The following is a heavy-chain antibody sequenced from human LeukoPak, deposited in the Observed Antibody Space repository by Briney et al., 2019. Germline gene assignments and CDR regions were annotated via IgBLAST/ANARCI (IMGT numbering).Heavy chain of an antibody. CDR3: AKDYSKTSYYGSGTYYRPNWFDP. Sequence: GGSLRLSCAASGFTFSNYWMNWVRQAPGKGLEWVANIKQDGSEKYYVDSVKGRFTVSRDNTKNSLYLQMNSLRAEDTAVYYCAKDYSKTSYYGSGTYYRPNWFDPWGQGTLVTVSS. D-gene: IGHD3-10*01. CDR2: IKQDGSEK. CDR1: GFTFSNYW. V-gene: IGHV3-7*04. J-gene: IGHJ5*02.